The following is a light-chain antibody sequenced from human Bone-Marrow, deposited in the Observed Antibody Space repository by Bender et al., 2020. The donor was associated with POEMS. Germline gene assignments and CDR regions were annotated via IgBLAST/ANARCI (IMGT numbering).Light chain of an antibody. J-gene: IGLJ2*01. CDR3: CSYGGSSTI. V-gene: IGLV2-23*01. Sequence: QSALTQPASVSGSPGQSITISCTGTSSDVVTYNVVSWYQQHPGKAPNLILYEGSKRPSGVSKRFSGSKSGNTASLTISGLQAEDEADYYCCSYGGSSTIFGGGTKLTVL. CDR2: EGS. CDR1: SSDVVTYNV.